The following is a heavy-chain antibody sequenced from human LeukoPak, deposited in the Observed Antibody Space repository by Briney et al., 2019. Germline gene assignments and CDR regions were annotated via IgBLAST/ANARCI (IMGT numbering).Heavy chain of an antibody. D-gene: IGHD4-17*01. V-gene: IGHV1-69*01. CDR3: ARDGKSYGDRFTLAFDI. J-gene: IGHJ3*02. Sequence: SVKVSCKASGGTFSSYAISWVRQAPGQGLEWMGGIIPIFGTANYAQKFQGGVTITADESTSTAYMELSSLRSEDTAVYYCARDGKSYGDRFTLAFDIWGQGTMVTVSS. CDR2: IIPIFGTA. CDR1: GGTFSSYA.